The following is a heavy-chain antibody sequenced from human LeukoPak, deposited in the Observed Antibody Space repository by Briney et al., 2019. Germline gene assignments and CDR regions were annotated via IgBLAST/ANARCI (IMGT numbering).Heavy chain of an antibody. V-gene: IGHV4-39*01. J-gene: IGHJ4*02. Sequence: SETLSLTCTVSGGSISSSSYYWGWIRQPPGKGLEWIGSIYYSGSTYYNPSLKSRVTISVDTSKNQFSLKLSSETAADTAVYYCATLAAAGDLVDYWGQGTLVTVSS. D-gene: IGHD6-13*01. CDR1: GGSISSSSYY. CDR3: ATLAAAGDLVDY. CDR2: IYYSGST.